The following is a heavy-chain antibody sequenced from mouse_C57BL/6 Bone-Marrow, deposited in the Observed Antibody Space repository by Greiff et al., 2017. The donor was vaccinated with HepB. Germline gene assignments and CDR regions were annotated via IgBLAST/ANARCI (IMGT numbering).Heavy chain of an antibody. V-gene: IGHV1-61*01. J-gene: IGHJ2*01. Sequence: QVQLQQPGAELVRPGSSVKLSCKASGYTFTSYWMDWVKQRPGQGLEWIGNIYPSDSETHYNQKFKDKATLTVDKSSRTAYMQLSSLTSEDSAVYYCAGMVTTFDYWGQGTTLTVSS. CDR1: GYTFTSYW. CDR2: IYPSDSET. D-gene: IGHD2-2*01. CDR3: AGMVTTFDY.